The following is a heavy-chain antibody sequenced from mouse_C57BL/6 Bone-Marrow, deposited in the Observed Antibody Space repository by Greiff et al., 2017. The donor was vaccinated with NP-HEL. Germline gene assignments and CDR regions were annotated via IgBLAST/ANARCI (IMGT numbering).Heavy chain of an antibody. J-gene: IGHJ1*03. CDR3: AREKGGWLLFWYSEV. D-gene: IGHD2-3*01. CDR1: GYTFTSYW. CDR2: IDPSDSYT. Sequence: QVHVKQSGAELARPGASVKLSCKASGYTFTSYWMHWVKQRPGQGLEWIGVIDPSDSYTNYNQKFKGKATLTVDTSSSTAYMQLSSLTSEDSAGYYCAREKGGWLLFWYSEVWGTGTTLTASS. V-gene: IGHV1-59*01.